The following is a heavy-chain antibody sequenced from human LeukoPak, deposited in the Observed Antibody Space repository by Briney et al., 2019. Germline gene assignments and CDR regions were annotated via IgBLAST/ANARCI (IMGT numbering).Heavy chain of an antibody. CDR2: IYPGDSDT. V-gene: IGHV5-51*01. Sequence: GESLKISCKGSGYSFTSYWIGWVRQMPGKGLEWMGIIYPGDSDTRYSPSFQGQVTISADKSISTAYLQWSSLKASDTAMYYCAREYCSSTSCQGAFDIWGQGTMVTVSS. J-gene: IGHJ3*02. CDR3: AREYCSSTSCQGAFDI. D-gene: IGHD2-2*01. CDR1: GYSFTSYW.